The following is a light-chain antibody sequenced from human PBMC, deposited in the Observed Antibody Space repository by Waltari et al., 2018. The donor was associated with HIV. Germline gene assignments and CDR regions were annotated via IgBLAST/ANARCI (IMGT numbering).Light chain of an antibody. V-gene: IGKV4-1*01. Sequence: IVMTQSPDSLAVSLGERATINCNSSQSVLYSSNSKNYLAWYQQKPVQSPKLLIYWSSTRESGVPERFSGSGSGTHFTLTIHGLQAEHVAVYYCQQFFSTLYTFGQGTKLEIK. CDR2: WSS. CDR3: QQFFSTLYT. CDR1: QSVLYSSNSKNY. J-gene: IGKJ2*01.